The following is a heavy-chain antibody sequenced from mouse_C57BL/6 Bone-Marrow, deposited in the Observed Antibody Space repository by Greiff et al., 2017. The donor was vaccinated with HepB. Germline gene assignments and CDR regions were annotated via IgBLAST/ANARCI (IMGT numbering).Heavy chain of an antibody. D-gene: IGHD2-4*01. CDR2: IYPGSGST. Sequence: QVQLQQPGAELVKPGASVKMSCKASGYTFTSYWITWVKQRPGQGLEWIGDIYPGSGSTNYNEKFKSKATLTVDPSSSTAYMQLISLTSEDSAVDYCARVYYDYDGPYYFDYWGQGTTLTVSS. CDR3: ARVYYDYDGPYYFDY. V-gene: IGHV1-55*01. J-gene: IGHJ2*01. CDR1: GYTFTSYW.